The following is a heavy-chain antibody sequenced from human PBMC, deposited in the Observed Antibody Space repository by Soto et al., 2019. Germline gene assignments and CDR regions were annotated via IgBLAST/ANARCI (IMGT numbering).Heavy chain of an antibody. V-gene: IGHV3-23*01. CDR2: VSIGGST. CDR1: GFTFSSYA. D-gene: IGHD2-15*01. CDR3: AKRRGAGGHFDY. Sequence: DVQLLESGGGLVQPEGSLRLSCAASGFTFSSYAMGWVRQGPGKGLEWVAVVSIGGSTHYADSVRGRFTISRDNDKNTLSLQMNSLTAEDTAVYFCAKRRGAGGHFDYWGQGALVTVSS. J-gene: IGHJ4*02.